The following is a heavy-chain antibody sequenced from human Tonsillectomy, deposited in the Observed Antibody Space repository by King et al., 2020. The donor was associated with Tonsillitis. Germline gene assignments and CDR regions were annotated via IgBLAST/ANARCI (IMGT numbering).Heavy chain of an antibody. CDR2: IYHSGST. CDR3: ARQECSGGSCYYYCYDLDV. CDR1: GGSITTSTYY. V-gene: IGHV4-39*01. D-gene: IGHD2-15*01. J-gene: IGHJ6*03. Sequence: LQLQESGPGLVKPSETLSLTCTVSGGSITTSTYYWGWIRQPPGKGLEWIGSIYHSGSTYDNPSLKSRVTISVDTSKNQFSLKLRSVTAADTAVYYCARQECSGGSCYYYCYDLDVWGKGTTVTVSS.